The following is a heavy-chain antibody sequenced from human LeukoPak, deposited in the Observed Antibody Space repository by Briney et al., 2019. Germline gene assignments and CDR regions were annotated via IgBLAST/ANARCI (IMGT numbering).Heavy chain of an antibody. D-gene: IGHD2-15*01. V-gene: IGHV4-59*01. J-gene: IGHJ1*01. CDR2: IYYSGST. Sequence: SETLSLTCTVSGGSISTYYWSWIRQPPGKGLEWIGYIYYSGSTSYNPSLKSRFTISVDTFKNQFSLKLSSVTAADTAVYYCARDTGVVVGYFQHWGQGTLVTVSS. CDR3: ARDTGVVVGYFQH. CDR1: GGSISTYY.